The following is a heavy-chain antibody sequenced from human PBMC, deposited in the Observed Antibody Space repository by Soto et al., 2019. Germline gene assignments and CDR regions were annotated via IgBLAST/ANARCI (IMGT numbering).Heavy chain of an antibody. CDR3: ASLSGAILTYYYGSGSYPTGVFDY. Sequence: GGSLRLSCAASGFTFSSYWMHWVRQAPGKGLVWVSRINSDGSSTSYADSVKGRFTISRDNAKNTLYLQMNSLRAEDTAVYYCASLSGAILTYYYGSGSYPTGVFDYWGQGTLVTVSS. CDR2: INSDGSST. D-gene: IGHD3-10*01. V-gene: IGHV3-74*01. J-gene: IGHJ4*02. CDR1: GFTFSSYW.